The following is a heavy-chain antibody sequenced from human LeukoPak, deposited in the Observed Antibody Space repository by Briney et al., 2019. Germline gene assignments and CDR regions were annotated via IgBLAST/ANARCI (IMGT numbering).Heavy chain of an antibody. J-gene: IGHJ5*02. CDR2: IYYSGIT. CDR1: CGSISTYY. D-gene: IGHD3-10*01. CDR3: AREYYSGSGSYEKWFDP. V-gene: IGHV4-59*01. Sequence: PSETLSLTCTVSCGSISTYYWSWIRQPPGKGLEWIGYIYYSGITNYNPSLKSRVTISVDTSKNQFSLKLSSVTAADTALYYCAREYYSGSGSYEKWFDPWGQGTLVTVSS.